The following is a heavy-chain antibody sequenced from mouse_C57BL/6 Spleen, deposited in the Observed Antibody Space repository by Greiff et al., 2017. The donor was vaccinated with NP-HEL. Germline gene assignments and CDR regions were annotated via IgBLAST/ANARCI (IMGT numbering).Heavy chain of an antibody. CDR1: GYSFTDYN. D-gene: IGHD2-5*01. Sequence: EVQLQQSGPELVKPGASVKISCKASGYSFTDYNMNWVKQSHGKSLEWIGVINPNYGTTSYNQKFKGKATLTVDKSSSTAYMQLNSLTSEDSAVYSCARRGYSTPYSYAMDYWGQGTSVTVSS. CDR2: INPNYGTT. CDR3: ARRGYSTPYSYAMDY. J-gene: IGHJ4*01. V-gene: IGHV1-39*01.